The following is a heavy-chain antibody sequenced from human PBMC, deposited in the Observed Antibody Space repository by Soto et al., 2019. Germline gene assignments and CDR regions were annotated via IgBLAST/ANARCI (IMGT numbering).Heavy chain of an antibody. D-gene: IGHD5-12*01. CDR2: ISSYNGDT. Sequence: QVQLVQSGAEVKKPGASVKVSCKASGYTFTRSGISWVRQAPGQGPEWMGWISSYNGDTNYAQTLQGRVTITTDTSTSTAYMELRSLRSDDTAVYYCAREGVAPYYYYGMAVWGQGTPVTVSS. CDR1: GYTFTRSG. CDR3: AREGVAPYYYYGMAV. J-gene: IGHJ6*02. V-gene: IGHV1-18*01.